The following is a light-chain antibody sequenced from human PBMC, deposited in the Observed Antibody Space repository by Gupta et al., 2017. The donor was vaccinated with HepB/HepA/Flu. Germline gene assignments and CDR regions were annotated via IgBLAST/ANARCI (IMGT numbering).Light chain of an antibody. CDR2: AAS. Sequence: DIQMTQSPSSLSASVGDRVTITCRASQSISSYLHWYQQKPGKAPKLLIYAASRVQSGVPSRFSGSGSGTDFTLTISMRQPEDFATYYCQQRDSTPFTFGPGTKVDI. CDR3: QQRDSTPFT. J-gene: IGKJ3*01. CDR1: QSISSY. V-gene: IGKV1-39*01.